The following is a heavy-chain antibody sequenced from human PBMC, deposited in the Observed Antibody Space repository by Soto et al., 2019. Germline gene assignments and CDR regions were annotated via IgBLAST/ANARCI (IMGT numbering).Heavy chain of an antibody. CDR1: GYTFSNYG. CDR3: ARVVPGAEAWFGP. V-gene: IGHV1-18*01. D-gene: IGHD2-2*01. Sequence: ASGKVSCKTSGYTFSNYGITWVRQAPGQPLEWLGWISLYSDGTNYAQKFQGRVSMTTDTSTTTAYMELRSLRSDDTAVYYCARVVPGAEAWFGPWGQGTLVTVSS. CDR2: ISLYSDGT. J-gene: IGHJ5*02.